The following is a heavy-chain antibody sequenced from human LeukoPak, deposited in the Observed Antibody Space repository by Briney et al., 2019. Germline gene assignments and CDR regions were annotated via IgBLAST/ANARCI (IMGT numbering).Heavy chain of an antibody. J-gene: IGHJ3*02. CDR3: AKVWFGETDAFDI. CDR1: GFTVSSNE. Sequence: PGGSLGLSCAASGFTVSSNEMSWVRQAPGKGLEWVSAISGSGGSTYYADSVKGRFTISRDNSKNTLYLQMNSLRAEDTAVYYCAKVWFGETDAFDIWGQGTMVTVSS. V-gene: IGHV3-23*01. CDR2: ISGSGGST. D-gene: IGHD3-10*01.